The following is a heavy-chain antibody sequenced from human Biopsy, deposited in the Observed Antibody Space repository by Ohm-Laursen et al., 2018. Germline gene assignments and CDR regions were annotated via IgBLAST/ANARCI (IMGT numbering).Heavy chain of an antibody. D-gene: IGHD6-6*01. V-gene: IGHV3-9*01. CDR2: ITWNSGSR. CDR1: GFMFDDHA. J-gene: IGHJ4*02. CDR3: AKGLRGGRSSYDF. Sequence: SLRLSCTASGFMFDDHAMHWVRQAPGKGLEWVSTITWNSGSRDYADSVKGRFTISRDNAKTSLYLQMNSLRSEDTALYYCAKGLRGGRSSYDFWGQGTLVTVSS.